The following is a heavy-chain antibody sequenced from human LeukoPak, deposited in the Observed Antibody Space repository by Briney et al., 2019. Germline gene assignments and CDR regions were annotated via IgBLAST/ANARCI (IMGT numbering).Heavy chain of an antibody. Sequence: SETLSLTCAVYGGSFSGYYWSWIRQPPGKGLEWIGEINHSGSTNYNPSLKSRVTISVDTSKNQFSLKLSSVTAADTAVYYCARGTRYTYYYDSPRGWFDPWGQGTLVTVSS. D-gene: IGHD3-22*01. CDR3: ARGTRYTYYYDSPRGWFDP. J-gene: IGHJ5*02. CDR2: INHSGST. CDR1: GGSFSGYY. V-gene: IGHV4-34*01.